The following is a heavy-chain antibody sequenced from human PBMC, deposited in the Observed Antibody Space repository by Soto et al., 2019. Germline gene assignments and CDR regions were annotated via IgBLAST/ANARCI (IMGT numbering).Heavy chain of an antibody. D-gene: IGHD6-13*01. CDR2: ISYSGST. CDR1: GGSISSSSYH. V-gene: IGHV4-39*01. CDR3: SGDSSTWACGHY. Sequence: SETLSLTCTVSGGSISSSSYHWGWIRQPPGEGLEWIGTISYSGSTFYNPSLKSRVSITADTSKDRFSLKLSSVTAADTAVYYCSGDSSTWACGHYSGQGTLLTVSS. J-gene: IGHJ4*02.